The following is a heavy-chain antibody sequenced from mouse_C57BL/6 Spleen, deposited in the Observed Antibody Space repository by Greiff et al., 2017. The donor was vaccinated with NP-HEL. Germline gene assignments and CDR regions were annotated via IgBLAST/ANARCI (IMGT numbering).Heavy chain of an antibody. Sequence: QVQLKESGAELVKPGASVKLSCKASGYTFTEYTIHWVKQRSGQGLERRVVFHPGNDSINYNAKLKDKAPLPTDKSSSTGYMELSRLTSDDSAVYFCARHEDRDNCAMDYWGQGTSVTVSS. CDR2: FHPGNDSI. V-gene: IGHV1-62-2*01. D-gene: IGHD1-3*01. J-gene: IGHJ4*01. CDR1: GYTFTEYT. CDR3: ARHEDRDNCAMDY.